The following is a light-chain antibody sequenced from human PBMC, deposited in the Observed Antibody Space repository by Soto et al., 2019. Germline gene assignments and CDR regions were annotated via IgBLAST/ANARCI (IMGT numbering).Light chain of an antibody. CDR1: SSDVGGYDY. CDR3: SSYTSSSPLYV. J-gene: IGLJ1*01. Sequence: QSALTRPASVSGSPGQSITISCTGTSSDVGGYDYVSWYQLHPGKAPKLMVFEVTNRPSGVSSRFSGSKSGNTASLTISGLQAEDEADYHCSSYTSSSPLYVFGTGTKVTVL. V-gene: IGLV2-14*01. CDR2: EVT.